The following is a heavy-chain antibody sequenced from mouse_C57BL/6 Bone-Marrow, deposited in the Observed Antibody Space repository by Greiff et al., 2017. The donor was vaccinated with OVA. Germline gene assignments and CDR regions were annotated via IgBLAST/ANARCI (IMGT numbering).Heavy chain of an antibody. D-gene: IGHD1-1*01. V-gene: IGHV1-81*01. CDR2: IYPRSGST. CDR3: ARDLYYGSSSGYFDV. Sequence: VQLQQSGAELARPGASVKLSCKASGYTFTSYGISWVKQRTGQGLEWIGEIYPRSGSTYYNEKFKGKATLTADKSSSTAYMELRSLTSEDSAVYFCARDLYYGSSSGYFDVWGTGTTVTVSS. CDR1: GYTFTSYG. J-gene: IGHJ1*03.